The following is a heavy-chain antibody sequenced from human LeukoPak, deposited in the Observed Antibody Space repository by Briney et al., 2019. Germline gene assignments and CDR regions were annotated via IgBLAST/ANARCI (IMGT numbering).Heavy chain of an antibody. CDR1: GGSFSGYY. V-gene: IGHV4-34*01. D-gene: IGHD1-26*01. CDR3: ASTRVGATRVYYYYYMDV. J-gene: IGHJ6*03. Sequence: SETLSLTCAVYGGSFSGYYWSWIRQPPGKGLEWIGSIYYSGSTYYNPSLKSRVTISVDTSKNQFSLKLSSVTAADTAVYYCASTRVGATRVYYYYYMDVWGKGTTVTISS. CDR2: IYYSGST.